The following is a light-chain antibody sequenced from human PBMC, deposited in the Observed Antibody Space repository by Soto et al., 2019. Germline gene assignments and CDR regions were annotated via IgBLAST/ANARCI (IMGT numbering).Light chain of an antibody. J-gene: IGLJ1*01. V-gene: IGLV2-14*03. CDR2: DVS. CDR3: SSYTTSSTYV. Sequence: QSVLTQPASVSGSPGQSITISCTGTSSDVGGFKYVSWYQHHPGKAPKLMIYDVSNRSSGVSNRFSASKSGNTASLTISGLQTEDEADYYCSSYTTSSTYVVGAGTKVTVL. CDR1: SSDVGGFKY.